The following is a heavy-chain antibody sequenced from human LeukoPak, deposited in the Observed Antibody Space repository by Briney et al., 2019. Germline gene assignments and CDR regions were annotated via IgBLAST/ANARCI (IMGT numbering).Heavy chain of an antibody. Sequence: GGSLRLSCAASGFTVTTNYMTWVRQAPGKGLDWVSIIYSGGATSYADSVKGRFTISRDNSKNTLHLQMNSLRAEDTAVYYCARVMKSMKIPRGFDRWGQGTLVTVSS. V-gene: IGHV3-53*01. J-gene: IGHJ5*02. D-gene: IGHD2-2*02. CDR2: IYSGGAT. CDR3: ARVMKSMKIPRGFDR. CDR1: GFTVTTNY.